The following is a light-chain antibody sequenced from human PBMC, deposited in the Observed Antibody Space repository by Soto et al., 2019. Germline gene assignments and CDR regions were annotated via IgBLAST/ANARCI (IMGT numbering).Light chain of an antibody. CDR3: QQYGSSSWT. J-gene: IGKJ1*01. Sequence: EVGLKKSPDALSLSPGERATLSCRASKSFSRSYLAWYQQKPGQAPRLLIYGASSRATGIPDRFSGSGSGTDFTLTISRLEPEDFAVYYCQQYGSSSWTFAQGTKVDIK. CDR2: GAS. CDR1: KSFSRSY. V-gene: IGKV3-20*01.